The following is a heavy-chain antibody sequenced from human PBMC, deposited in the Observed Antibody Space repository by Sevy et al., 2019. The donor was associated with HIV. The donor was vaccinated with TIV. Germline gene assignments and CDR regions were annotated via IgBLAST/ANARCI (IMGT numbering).Heavy chain of an antibody. J-gene: IGHJ4*02. CDR2: MNPNSGNT. D-gene: IGHD7-27*01. CDR3: ARGRLTGIGFDY. Sequence: ASVKVSCKASGYTFTSYDINWVRQATGQGLEWMGWMNPNSGNTGYAQKFQGGVTMTRNTSMSTAYMELSSLRSEDTAVYYCARGRLTGIGFDYWGQGTLVTVSS. CDR1: GYTFTSYD. V-gene: IGHV1-8*01.